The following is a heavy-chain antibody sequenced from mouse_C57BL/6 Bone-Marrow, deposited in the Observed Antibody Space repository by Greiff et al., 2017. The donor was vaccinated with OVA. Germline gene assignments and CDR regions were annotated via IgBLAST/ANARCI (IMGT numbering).Heavy chain of an antibody. Sequence: EVQLVESGGDLVKPGGSLKLSCAASGFTFSSYGMSWVRQTPDKRLEWVATISSGGSYTYYPDSVKGRFTISRDNAKNTLYLQMSSLKSEDTAMYYCARQWLRYPYFDYWGQGTTLTVAS. CDR3: ARQWLRYPYFDY. D-gene: IGHD2-2*01. CDR2: ISSGGSYT. CDR1: GFTFSSYG. J-gene: IGHJ2*01. V-gene: IGHV5-6*01.